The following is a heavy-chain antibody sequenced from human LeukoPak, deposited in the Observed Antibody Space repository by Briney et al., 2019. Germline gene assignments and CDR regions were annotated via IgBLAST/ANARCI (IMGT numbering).Heavy chain of an antibody. CDR2: IYTSGST. D-gene: IGHD5-24*01. V-gene: IGHV4-61*02. CDR3: AREGDGYKESSGLFDY. CDR1: GGSISSGSYY. J-gene: IGHJ4*02. Sequence: SETLSLTCTVSGGSISSGSYYWSWIRQPAGKGLEWIGRIYTSGSTNYNPSLKSRVTISVDTSKNQFSLKLSSVTAADTAVYYCAREGDGYKESSGLFDYWGQGTLVTVSS.